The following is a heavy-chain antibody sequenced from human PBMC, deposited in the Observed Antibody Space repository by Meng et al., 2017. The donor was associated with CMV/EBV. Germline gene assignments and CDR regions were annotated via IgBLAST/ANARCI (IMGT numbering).Heavy chain of an antibody. Sequence: ASVKVSCKASGYTFTGYNMHWVRQAPGQGLEWMGWINANSGGTNYAQKFQGRVTMTRDTSISTAYMELSSLRSDDTAVYYCASPRRVGATLVRYSYYYGLDVWGQGTLVTVSS. CDR1: GYTFTGYN. CDR2: INANSGGT. J-gene: IGHJ6*02. D-gene: IGHD1-26*01. CDR3: ASPRRVGATLVRYSYYYGLDV. V-gene: IGHV1-2*02.